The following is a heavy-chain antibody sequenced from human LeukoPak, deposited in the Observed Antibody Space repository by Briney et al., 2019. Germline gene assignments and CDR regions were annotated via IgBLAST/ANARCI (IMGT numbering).Heavy chain of an antibody. CDR2: IYPNSGGT. J-gene: IGHJ6*03. Sequence: ASVKVSCKASGYTFTGYYMHWVRQAPGQGLEWMGWIYPNSGGTKYAQKFQGRVTMTRDTSISTAYLELSRLRSDDTAVYYCARPLRGLYYYYMDVWGKGTTVTVSS. CDR3: ARPLRGLYYYYMDV. D-gene: IGHD3-16*01. CDR1: GYTFTGYY. V-gene: IGHV1-2*02.